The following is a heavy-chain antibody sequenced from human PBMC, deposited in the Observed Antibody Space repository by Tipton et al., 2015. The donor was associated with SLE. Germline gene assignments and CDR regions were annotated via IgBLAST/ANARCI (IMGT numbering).Heavy chain of an antibody. J-gene: IGHJ4*02. D-gene: IGHD3-22*01. CDR3: ARGGIYHDDSGNFDY. CDR1: GGSISSNY. CDR2: VYDIDST. Sequence: TLSLTCNVSGGSISSNYWSWVRQPPGKGLEWIGYVYDIDSTNYNPSLKSRVTISLDPSKNQFSLKLSSVTAADTAIYYCARGGIYHDDSGNFDYWGQGTLVTASS. V-gene: IGHV4-59*01.